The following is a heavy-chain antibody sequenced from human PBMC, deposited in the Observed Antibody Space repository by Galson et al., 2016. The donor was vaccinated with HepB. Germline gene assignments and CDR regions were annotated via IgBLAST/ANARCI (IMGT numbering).Heavy chain of an antibody. J-gene: IGHJ4*02. CDR3: AKGPPVKYSSAWYDY. D-gene: IGHD6-13*01. CDR2: ISYDESYK. CDR1: GFTFSNYD. V-gene: IGHV3-30*18. Sequence: SLRLSCAASGFTFSNYDMHWVRQAPGKGLEWVAVISYDESYKYYADSVKGRFTISRDISKNTLYLQMNSLKSEDTAVYYCAKGPPVKYSSAWYDYWGQGTLVTVSS.